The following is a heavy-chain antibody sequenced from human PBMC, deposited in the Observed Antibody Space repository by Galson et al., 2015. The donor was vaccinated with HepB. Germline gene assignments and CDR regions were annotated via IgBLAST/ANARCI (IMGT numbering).Heavy chain of an antibody. CDR3: SRGGVWAFDS. D-gene: IGHD5/OR15-5a*01. V-gene: IGHV3-74*01. Sequence: SLRLSCAASGFSFNTHWMYWVRQGPGKVLVWVGITSPDGSETYYADSAKGRFTISRDNAENTLYLQMNSLRAEDTAVYYCSRGGVWAFDSWGQGALVTVSS. J-gene: IGHJ4*02. CDR2: TSPDGSET. CDR1: GFSFNTHW.